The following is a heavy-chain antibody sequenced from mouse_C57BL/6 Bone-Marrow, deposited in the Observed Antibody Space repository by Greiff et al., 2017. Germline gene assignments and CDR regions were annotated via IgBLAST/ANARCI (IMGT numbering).Heavy chain of an antibody. V-gene: IGHV1-7*01. D-gene: IGHD1-1*01. CDR1: GYTFTSYW. CDR2: INPSRGYP. Sequence: LVESGAELAKPGASVKLSCKASGYTFTSYWMHWVKQRPGQGLEWIGYINPSRGYPKYNQKFKDKATLTAAKSSSTAYMQLSSLTYEDSAVYYCARAEIITTVVARYFDVWGTGTTVTVSS. J-gene: IGHJ1*03. CDR3: ARAEIITTVVARYFDV.